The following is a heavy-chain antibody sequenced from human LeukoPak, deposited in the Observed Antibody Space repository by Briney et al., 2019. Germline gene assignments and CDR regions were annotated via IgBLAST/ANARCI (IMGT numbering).Heavy chain of an antibody. V-gene: IGHV3-7*01. CDR3: ARETRGFWSGYGWFDP. Sequence: GGSLRLSCAASGFTFSTYWMTWVRQAPGKGLEWVANIKHDGSGKYYADSVKGRFTISGDDAKNSLYLQMSSLRAEDTAVYYCARETRGFWSGYGWFDPWGQGTLVTVSS. CDR1: GFTFSTYW. J-gene: IGHJ5*02. CDR2: IKHDGSGK. D-gene: IGHD3-3*01.